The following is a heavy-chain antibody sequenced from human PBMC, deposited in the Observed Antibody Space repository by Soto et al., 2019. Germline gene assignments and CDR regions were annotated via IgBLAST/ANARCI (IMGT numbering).Heavy chain of an antibody. D-gene: IGHD2-2*01. V-gene: IGHV1-24*01. Sequence: GASVKVSCKVSGYTLTELSMHWVRQAPGKGLEWMGGFDPEDADTIYAQKFQGRVTMTEDTSTDTAYMELSNLRSEDTAVYYCASIVVPAADYYYYGMDVWGQGTTVTVSS. CDR1: GYTLTELS. CDR3: ASIVVPAADYYYYGMDV. CDR2: FDPEDADT. J-gene: IGHJ6*02.